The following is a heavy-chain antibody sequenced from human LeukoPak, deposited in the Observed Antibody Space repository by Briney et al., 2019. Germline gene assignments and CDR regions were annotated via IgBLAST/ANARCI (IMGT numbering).Heavy chain of an antibody. D-gene: IGHD5-24*01. Sequence: SETLSLTCTVSGGSISGFYWSWLRQPPGKPLEWIGYIYYSGNTNYNPSLKSRVTISVDTSKNQFSLKLSSVTAADTAVYYCARLGFRDGYNYFFDFWGQGSLVNVSS. CDR1: GGSISGFY. V-gene: IGHV4-59*08. CDR3: ARLGFRDGYNYFFDF. J-gene: IGHJ4*02. CDR2: IYYSGNT.